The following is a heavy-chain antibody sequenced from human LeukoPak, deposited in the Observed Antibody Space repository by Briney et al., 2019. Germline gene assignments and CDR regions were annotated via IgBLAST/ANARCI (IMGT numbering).Heavy chain of an antibody. Sequence: PSETLSLTCTVSGGSISSYYWNWIRQPPGKGLEWIGYIYYSGSTKYNPSLKSRVTISVDTSKNQFSLELSSVTAADTAVYYCAREGDSDILTGSNWFDPWGQGTLVTVSS. CDR2: IYYSGST. D-gene: IGHD3-9*01. CDR3: AREGDSDILTGSNWFDP. V-gene: IGHV4-59*01. J-gene: IGHJ5*02. CDR1: GGSISSYY.